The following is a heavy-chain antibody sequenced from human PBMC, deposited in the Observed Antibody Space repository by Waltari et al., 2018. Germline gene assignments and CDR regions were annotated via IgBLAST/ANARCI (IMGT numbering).Heavy chain of an antibody. V-gene: IGHV3-9*01. D-gene: IGHD6-19*01. J-gene: IGHJ4*02. CDR3: AKDGSDWYGGIDY. Sequence: WQGLEWVSGISWKSGSIVYADSVKGRFTISRDNAKNSLYLQMNSLRVEDTALYYCAKDGSDWYGGIDYWGQGTLVTVSS. CDR2: ISWKSGSI.